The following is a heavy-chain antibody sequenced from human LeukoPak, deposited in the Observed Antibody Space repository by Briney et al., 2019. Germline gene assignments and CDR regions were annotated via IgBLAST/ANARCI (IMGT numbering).Heavy chain of an antibody. Sequence: ASVKVSCKASGYTFTGYYMRWVRQAPGQGLEWMGWINPNSGGTNYAQKFQGRVTMTRDTSISTAYMELSRLRSDDTAVYYCARANYDSSGYYASGLDAFDIWGQGTMVTVSS. J-gene: IGHJ3*02. CDR1: GYTFTGYY. CDR2: INPNSGGT. V-gene: IGHV1-2*02. D-gene: IGHD3-22*01. CDR3: ARANYDSSGYYASGLDAFDI.